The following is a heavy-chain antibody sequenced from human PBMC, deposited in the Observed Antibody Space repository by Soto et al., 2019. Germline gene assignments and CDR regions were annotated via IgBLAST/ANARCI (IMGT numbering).Heavy chain of an antibody. V-gene: IGHV3-33*01. CDR3: ARAGHDSSGYYYGGLDY. Sequence: SLRLSCAASGFTFSRYGMHWVRQAPGKGLEWVAVIWTDGSYEYYADSVMGRFTISRDNSKNTLYLQMNSLGAEDTAVYYCARAGHDSSGYYYGGLDYWGPGTLVTVSS. CDR2: IWTDGSYE. CDR1: GFTFSRYG. J-gene: IGHJ4*02. D-gene: IGHD3-22*01.